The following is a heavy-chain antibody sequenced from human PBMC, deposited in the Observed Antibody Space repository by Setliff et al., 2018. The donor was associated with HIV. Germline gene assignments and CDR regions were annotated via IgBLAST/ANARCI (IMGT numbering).Heavy chain of an antibody. J-gene: IGHJ4*02. CDR1: GVSIINYY. D-gene: IGHD3-22*01. CDR2: IYSSGST. CDR3: VKDTYSSDTTGYYYSTYFDY. Sequence: TLSLTCTVSGVSIINYYWSWIRQPAGKGPEWIGRIYSSGSTNYNPSLKSRVTMSIDTSTNRFSLKLNSVTAADTAVYFCVKDTYSSDTTGYYYSTYFDYWGQGTLVTVSS. V-gene: IGHV4-4*07.